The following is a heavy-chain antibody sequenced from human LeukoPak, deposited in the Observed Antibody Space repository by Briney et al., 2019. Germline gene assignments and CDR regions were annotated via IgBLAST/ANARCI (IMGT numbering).Heavy chain of an antibody. CDR1: GFSLSTSGMC. Sequence: SGPTLVNPTQTLTLTCTLSGFSLSTSGMCVSWIRQPPVKALEWLARFDWDDDKYYSTSLKTRLTISKDPSKNQVVLTMTNMDPVETATYYCARSITMVRGIENWFDPWGQGTLVTVSS. CDR2: FDWDDDK. D-gene: IGHD3-10*01. CDR3: ARSITMVRGIENWFDP. V-gene: IGHV2-70*11. J-gene: IGHJ5*02.